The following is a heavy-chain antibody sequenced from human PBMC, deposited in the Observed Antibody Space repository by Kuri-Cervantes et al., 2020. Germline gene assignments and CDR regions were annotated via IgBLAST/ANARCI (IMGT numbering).Heavy chain of an antibody. V-gene: IGHV3-30-3*01. CDR1: GFTFSSYA. CDR3: AREYGSSGYYGMDV. J-gene: IGHJ6*02. CDR2: ISYDGSNK. Sequence: LSLTCAASGFTFSSYAMHWVRQAPGKGLEWVAVISYDGSNKYYADSVKGRFTISRDNSKNTLYLQMNSLRAEDAAVYYCAREYGSSGYYGMDVWGQGTTVTVSS. D-gene: IGHD3-22*01.